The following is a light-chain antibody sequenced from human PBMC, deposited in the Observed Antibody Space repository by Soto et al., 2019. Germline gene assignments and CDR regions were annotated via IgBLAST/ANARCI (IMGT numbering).Light chain of an antibody. V-gene: IGLV1-40*01. Sequence: QSVLTQPPSVSGAPGQRVTISCTGSRSNIGASYAVHWYQQLPGTAPKILIYGNNNRPSGVPDRFSGSKSGTSASLAITGLQAEDEADYYCQSYDSSLSGPVFGGGTKLTVL. CDR2: GNN. CDR1: RSNIGASYA. J-gene: IGLJ2*01. CDR3: QSYDSSLSGPV.